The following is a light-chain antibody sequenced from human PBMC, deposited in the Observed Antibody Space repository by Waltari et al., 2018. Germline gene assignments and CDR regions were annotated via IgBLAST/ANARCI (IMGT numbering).Light chain of an antibody. V-gene: IGLV1-40*01. Sequence: QSVLTQPPSMSGAPGQRVTISCTGRRSNIGAGHDVHWYQVFPGTAPKLLIYGNHNRPSGVPDRVSGSKSDTSASLAIGGLQPEDEADYYCQSFDIRLSGGVVFGGGTKVTVL. J-gene: IGLJ3*02. CDR1: RSNIGAGHD. CDR3: QSFDIRLSGGVV. CDR2: GNH.